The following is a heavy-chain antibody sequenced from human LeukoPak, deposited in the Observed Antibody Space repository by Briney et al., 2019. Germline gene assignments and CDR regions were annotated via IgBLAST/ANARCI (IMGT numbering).Heavy chain of an antibody. CDR3: ANSPSRDGYPTGY. Sequence: GGSLRLSCAASGFTFSSYSMNWFRQAPGKGLEWVSSISSSSSYIYYADSVKGRFTISRDNAKNSLYLQMNSLRAEDTAVYYCANSPSRDGYPTGYWGQGTLVTVSS. J-gene: IGHJ4*02. V-gene: IGHV3-21*01. D-gene: IGHD5-24*01. CDR2: ISSSSSYI. CDR1: GFTFSSYS.